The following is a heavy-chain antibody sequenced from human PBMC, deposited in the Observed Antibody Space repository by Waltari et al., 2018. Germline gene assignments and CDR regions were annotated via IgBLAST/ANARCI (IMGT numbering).Heavy chain of an antibody. CDR3: AREEIYYDTSGYYFDY. Sequence: QLQLQESGPGLVKPSETLSPPCTVSGDPIRSSSYYWGWIRQPPGQGLEWIASIYYSGSKYYNPSLRSRLTISLDTSKNQFSLKVSSVTAADTAVYYCAREEIYYDTSGYYFDYWGQGTLVTVSS. CDR1: GDPIRSSSYY. V-gene: IGHV4-39*07. CDR2: IYYSGSK. D-gene: IGHD3-22*01. J-gene: IGHJ4*02.